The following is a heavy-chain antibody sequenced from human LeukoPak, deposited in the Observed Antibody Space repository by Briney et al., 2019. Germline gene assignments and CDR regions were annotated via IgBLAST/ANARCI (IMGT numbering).Heavy chain of an antibody. CDR2: INTDGSST. Sequence: GGSLRLSGAASGFTFSSYWLHWVGQAPGKGLVWVSRINTDGSSTSYADSVKGRFTISRDNAKNTLYLQMNSLRAEDTAVYYCARDKKGDLREELLDYWGQGTLVTVSS. D-gene: IGHD1-26*01. CDR1: GFTFSSYW. J-gene: IGHJ4*02. V-gene: IGHV3-74*01. CDR3: ARDKKGDLREELLDY.